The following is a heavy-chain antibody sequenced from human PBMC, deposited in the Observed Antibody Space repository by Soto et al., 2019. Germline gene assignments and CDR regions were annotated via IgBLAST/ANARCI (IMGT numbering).Heavy chain of an antibody. D-gene: IGHD3-22*01. CDR2: INHSGST. CDR1: GGSFSGYY. Sequence: SETLSLTCAVYGGSFSGYYWSWIRQPPGKGLEWIGEINHSGSTNYNPSLKSRVTISVDTSKNQFSLKLSSVTAADTAVYYCARGRGYYDSGGYYFLYWGQGTLVTVSS. CDR3: ARGRGYYDSGGYYFLY. J-gene: IGHJ1*01. V-gene: IGHV4-34*01.